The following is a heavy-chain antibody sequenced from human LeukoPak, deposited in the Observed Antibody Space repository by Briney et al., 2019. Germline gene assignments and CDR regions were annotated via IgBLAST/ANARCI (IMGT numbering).Heavy chain of an antibody. J-gene: IGHJ5*02. CDR2: LSSSGDTT. V-gene: IGHV3-48*03. Sequence: PGGSLRLSCTPSGFTFSSYLMSWIRQAPGKGLECVSYLSSSGDTTYYADSVKGRFTISRDNAKNSLYLQMNGLRAEDTALYYCARSKTPHYGGNSLWFDPWGQGTLVTVSS. D-gene: IGHD4-23*01. CDR3: ARSKTPHYGGNSLWFDP. CDR1: GFTFSSYL.